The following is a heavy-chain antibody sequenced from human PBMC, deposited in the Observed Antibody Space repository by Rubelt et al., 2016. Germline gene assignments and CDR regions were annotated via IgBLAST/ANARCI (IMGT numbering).Heavy chain of an antibody. Sequence: EVRLLESGGGLVQPGGSLRLSCAASGFTFSNYAMSWVRQAPGKGLEWVSTFSATTGGTYYADSVKGRFTISRDNSKNTLYLQMNSLRAEDTAVYYCASGRDPFDYWGQGTLVTVSS. V-gene: IGHV3-23*01. J-gene: IGHJ4*02. D-gene: IGHD2-21*02. CDR1: GFTFSNYA. CDR2: FSATTGGT. CDR3: ASGRDPFDY.